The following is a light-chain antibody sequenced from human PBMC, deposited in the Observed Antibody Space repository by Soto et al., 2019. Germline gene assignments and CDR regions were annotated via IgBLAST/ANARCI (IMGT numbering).Light chain of an antibody. J-gene: IGKJ4*01. CDR3: HKYNKAPHT. CDR2: AAS. V-gene: IGKV1-27*01. Sequence: DIQMTQSPSSLSASVGDRVTITCRASQGFSNYLAWYQQKPGKVPKVLIYAASTLQSGVPSRFSGSGSGTDFTLTISSLQPEDVATYYCHKYNKAPHTFCGGTKVEIK. CDR1: QGFSNY.